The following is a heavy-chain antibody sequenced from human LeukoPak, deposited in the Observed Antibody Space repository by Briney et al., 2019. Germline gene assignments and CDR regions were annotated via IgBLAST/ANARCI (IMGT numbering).Heavy chain of an antibody. J-gene: IGHJ4*02. D-gene: IGHD3-10*01. CDR1: GFSFTSYG. Sequence: PGGSLRLSCAASGFSFTSYGMHWVRQAPGKGLEWVALITYDGYYKYYSDSVKGRYTISSDTSKNTLHLQMNSLRAEDTAVYYCARDLSPVVRASPMGHWGQGTLVTVSS. V-gene: IGHV3-30*03. CDR3: ARDLSPVVRASPMGH. CDR2: ITYDGYYK.